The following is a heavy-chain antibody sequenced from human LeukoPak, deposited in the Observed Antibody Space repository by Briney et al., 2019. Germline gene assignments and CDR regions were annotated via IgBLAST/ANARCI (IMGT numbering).Heavy chain of an antibody. J-gene: IGHJ4*02. CDR1: GFTFSAYA. CDR2: ISFHGSDI. Sequence: GGSLRLSCAASGFTFSAYAIHWVRQAPGKGLDWVAVISFHGSDIYYADSVKGRFTMSRDNSRNTVDLQMSSLRAEDTAIYYCAREKSGNTYMTQGGIDRWGQGTLVTVSA. D-gene: IGHD5-18*01. V-gene: IGHV3-30-3*01. CDR3: AREKSGNTYMTQGGIDR.